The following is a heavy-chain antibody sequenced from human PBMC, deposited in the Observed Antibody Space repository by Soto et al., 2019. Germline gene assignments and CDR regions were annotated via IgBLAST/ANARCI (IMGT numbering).Heavy chain of an antibody. CDR2: INHSGST. Sequence: PSETLSLTCAVYGGSFSGYYWSWIRQPPGKGLEWIGEINHSGSTNYNPSLKSRVTISVDTSKNQFSLKLSSVTAADTAVYYCARGGGGSSWYGWFDPWGQGTLVTVSS. J-gene: IGHJ5*02. CDR3: ARGGGGSSWYGWFDP. D-gene: IGHD6-13*01. V-gene: IGHV4-34*01. CDR1: GGSFSGYY.